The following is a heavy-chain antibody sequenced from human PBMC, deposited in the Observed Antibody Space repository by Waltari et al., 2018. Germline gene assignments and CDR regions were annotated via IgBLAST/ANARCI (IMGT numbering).Heavy chain of an antibody. CDR2: IFPMVAEA. D-gene: IGHD2-15*01. CDR3: ARGGCSGGHCYFEY. J-gene: IGHJ4*02. V-gene: IGHV1-69*04. Sequence: WGGQAPVQGLEWRGRIFPMVAEATYAQRFQGRATITSDTSTHTTHMELSTLTSDDTAVYFCARGGCSGGHCYFEYWGQGTLVTVSS.